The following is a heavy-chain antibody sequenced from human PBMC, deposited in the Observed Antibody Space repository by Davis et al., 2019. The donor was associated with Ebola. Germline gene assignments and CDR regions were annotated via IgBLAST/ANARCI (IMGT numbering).Heavy chain of an antibody. V-gene: IGHV3-66*02. CDR3: VVHYYDSSGVGY. CDR2: IYSGGST. J-gene: IGHJ4*02. D-gene: IGHD3-22*01. Sequence: PGGSLRLSCAASGFTFSSYAMSWVRQAPGKGLEWVSVIYSGGSTYYADSVKGRFTISRDNSKNTLYLQMSSLRAEDTAVYYCVVHYYDSSGVGYWGQGTLVTVSS. CDR1: GFTFSSYA.